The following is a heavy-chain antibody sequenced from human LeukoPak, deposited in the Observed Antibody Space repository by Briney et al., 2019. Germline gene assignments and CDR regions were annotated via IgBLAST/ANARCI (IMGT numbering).Heavy chain of an antibody. CDR1: GGSISSYY. V-gene: IGHV4-59*01. J-gene: IGHJ4*02. Sequence: SETLSLTCTVSGGSISSYYWSWIRQPPGKGLERIGYIYYSGSTNYNPSLKSRVTISVDTSKNQFSLKLSSVTAADTAVYYCARDSAAATFDYWGQGTLVTVSS. D-gene: IGHD6-13*01. CDR3: ARDSAAATFDY. CDR2: IYYSGST.